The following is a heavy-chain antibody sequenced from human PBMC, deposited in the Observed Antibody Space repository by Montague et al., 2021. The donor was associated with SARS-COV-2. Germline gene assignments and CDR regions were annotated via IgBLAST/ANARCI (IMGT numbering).Heavy chain of an antibody. CDR2: IYYTGST. V-gene: IGHV4-59*01. Sequence: SETLSLTCTVSGDSICGFYWSWIRQSPGKGLEWIGYIYYTGSTNSWPHLNSGISMSVDTFRNELSLKLSSVTAADTALYYCARFTTSGFDYWGQGILVTVSS. D-gene: IGHD2-2*01. CDR1: GDSICGFY. CDR3: ARFTTSGFDY. J-gene: IGHJ4*02.